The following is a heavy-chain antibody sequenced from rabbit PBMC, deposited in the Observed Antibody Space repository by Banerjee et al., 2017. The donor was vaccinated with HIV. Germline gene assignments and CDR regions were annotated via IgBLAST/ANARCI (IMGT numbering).Heavy chain of an antibody. CDR3: ARDLAGAIGWNFDL. V-gene: IGHV1S40*01. CDR2: INTSSGST. CDR1: GIDFISYYY. J-gene: IGHJ4*01. Sequence: GASLTLTCRASGIDFISYYYMCWVRQAPGKGLEWIACINTSSGSTVYATWAKGRFTISRTSSTTVSLQMTSLTAADTATYFCARDLAGAIGWNFDLWGQGTLVTVS. D-gene: IGHD4-1*01.